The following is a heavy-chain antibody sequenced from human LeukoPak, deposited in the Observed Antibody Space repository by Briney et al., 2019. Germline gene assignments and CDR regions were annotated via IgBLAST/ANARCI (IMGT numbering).Heavy chain of an antibody. CDR2: IYYSGST. V-gene: IGHV4-59*01. CDR1: GGSFSGYY. D-gene: IGHD3-9*01. CDR3: ARVYYDILTGYGCFDY. Sequence: SETLSLTCAVYGGSFSGYYWSWIRQPPGKGLEWIGYIYYSGSTNYNPSLKSRVTISVDTSKNQFSLKLSSVTAADTAVYYCARVYYDILTGYGCFDYWGQGTLVTVSS. J-gene: IGHJ4*02.